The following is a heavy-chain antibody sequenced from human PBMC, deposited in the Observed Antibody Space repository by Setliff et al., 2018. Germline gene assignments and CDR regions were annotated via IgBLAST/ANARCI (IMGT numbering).Heavy chain of an antibody. D-gene: IGHD3-3*01. Sequence: GESLKISCKGSGYSFTSYWIGWVRQMPGKGLEWMGIIYPGDSDTRYSPSFQGQVTISADKSISTAYLQRSSLKASDTAMYYCARSRSNFWSGYFNWFDPWGQGTLVTVSS. J-gene: IGHJ5*02. CDR3: ARSRSNFWSGYFNWFDP. CDR1: GYSFTSYW. CDR2: IYPGDSDT. V-gene: IGHV5-51*01.